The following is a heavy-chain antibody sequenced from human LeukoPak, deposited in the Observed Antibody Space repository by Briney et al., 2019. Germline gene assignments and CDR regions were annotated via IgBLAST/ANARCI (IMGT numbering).Heavy chain of an antibody. D-gene: IGHD6-6*01. CDR2: IYHSGST. V-gene: IGHV4-61*08. CDR1: GGSISSGGYY. CDR3: ARGGAARLHFQN. Sequence: SETLSLTCTVSGGSISSGGYYWSWIRQHPGKGLEWIGYIYHSGSTNYNPSLQSRVTISVDTSKNQFSLNLVTAADTAVYYCARGGAARLHFQNWGQGTLVTVSS. J-gene: IGHJ1*01.